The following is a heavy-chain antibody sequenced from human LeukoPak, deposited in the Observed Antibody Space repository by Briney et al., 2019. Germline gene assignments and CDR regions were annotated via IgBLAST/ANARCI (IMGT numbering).Heavy chain of an antibody. CDR3: ARDTPIAAAGTYFDY. V-gene: IGHV4-59*12. D-gene: IGHD6-13*01. CDR2: IYYSGST. J-gene: IGHJ4*02. CDR1: GGSISSYY. Sequence: SETLSLTCTVSGGSISSYYWSWIRQPPGKGLEWIGYIYYSGSTYYNPSLKSRVTISVDTSKNQFSLKLSSVTAADTAVYYCARDTPIAAAGTYFDYWGQGTLVTVSS.